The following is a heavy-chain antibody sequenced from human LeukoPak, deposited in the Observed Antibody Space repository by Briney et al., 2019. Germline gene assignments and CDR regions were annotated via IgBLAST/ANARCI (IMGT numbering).Heavy chain of an antibody. J-gene: IGHJ4*02. V-gene: IGHV3-23*01. CDR1: GLTFSGHA. CDR3: ATDYTTGYFPF. CDR2: ISSAGDVT. Sequence: GASLRLSCSASGLTFSGHAMSWVRQAPGKGLEWVSTISSAGDVTYHADSVKGRFAIFRDNSKNTLYLQMATLRVEDTAIYYCATDYTTGYFPFWGPGTLVTVSS. D-gene: IGHD3-9*01.